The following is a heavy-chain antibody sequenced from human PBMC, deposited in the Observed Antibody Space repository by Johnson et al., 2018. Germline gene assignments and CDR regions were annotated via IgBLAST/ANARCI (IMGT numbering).Heavy chain of an antibody. CDR3: YRGSGYYTNYGMDV. J-gene: IGHJ6*02. V-gene: IGHV3-48*02. D-gene: IGHD3-3*01. Sequence: VQLVQSGGGLVQPGGSXRLSCAASGFTFSSYSMNWVRQAPGKGLEWVSYISSSSSTIYYADSVKGRFTISRDNAKNSLYLQMNSLRDEDTAVYYCYRGSGYYTNYGMDVWGQGTTVTVSS. CDR2: ISSSSSTI. CDR1: GFTFSSYS.